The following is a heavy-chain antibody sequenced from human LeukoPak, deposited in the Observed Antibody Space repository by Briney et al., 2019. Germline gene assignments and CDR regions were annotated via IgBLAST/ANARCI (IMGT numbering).Heavy chain of an antibody. CDR3: ARDPHYTNSFDY. V-gene: IGHV1-2*02. D-gene: IGHD4-11*01. CDR2: INPNGGGT. Sequence: GASVKVSCKASGYTFTGYYIHWLRQAPGQGLEWMGWINPNGGGTKYAQKFQGRVTVTGDTSINTAYLELSRLKSDDTAVYFCARDPHYTNSFDYWGQGTLVTVSS. J-gene: IGHJ4*02. CDR1: GYTFTGYY.